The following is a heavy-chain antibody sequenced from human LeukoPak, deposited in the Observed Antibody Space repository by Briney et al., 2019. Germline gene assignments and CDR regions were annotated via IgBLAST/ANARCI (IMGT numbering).Heavy chain of an antibody. J-gene: IGHJ4*02. D-gene: IGHD3-9*01. CDR1: GFTFINYG. Sequence: PGGSLRLSCAASGFTFINYGMHWVRQAPGKGPEWVALISYDGSSKYYADSVKGRIIISRDNSKNTLYLQMNSLRAEDTAVYYCARDLALTGPWGYFDYWGQGTLVTVSS. CDR2: ISYDGSSK. CDR3: ARDLALTGPWGYFDY. V-gene: IGHV3-30*03.